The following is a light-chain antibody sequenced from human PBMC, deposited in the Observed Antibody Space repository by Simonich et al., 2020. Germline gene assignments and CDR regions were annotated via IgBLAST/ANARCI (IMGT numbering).Light chain of an antibody. V-gene: IGLV2-14*03. CDR1: SSDVGGYNY. Sequence: QSALTQPASVSGSPGQPITISCTGTSSDVGGYNYVSWYQQHPGKAPKRMIYDVSNRPSGVSNRFSGSKSGNTASLTISGLQAEDEADYYCSSYTSSSTWVFGGGTKLTVL. CDR3: SSYTSSSTWV. J-gene: IGLJ3*02. CDR2: DVS.